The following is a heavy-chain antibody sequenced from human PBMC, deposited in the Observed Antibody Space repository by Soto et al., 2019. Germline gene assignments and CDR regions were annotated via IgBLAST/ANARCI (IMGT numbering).Heavy chain of an antibody. V-gene: IGHV1-69*01. CDR1: GGTFSSYA. CDR2: IIPIFGTA. J-gene: IGHJ3*02. Sequence: QVQLVQSGAEVKKPGSSVKVSCKASGGTFSSYAISWVRQAPGQGLEWMGGIIPIFGTANYAQKFQGRVTITADGCTSTAYMELSSLRAEDTAVYYCARDQQITIFGVVIDAIRNAFDIWGQGTMVTVSS. D-gene: IGHD3-3*01. CDR3: ARDQQITIFGVVIDAIRNAFDI.